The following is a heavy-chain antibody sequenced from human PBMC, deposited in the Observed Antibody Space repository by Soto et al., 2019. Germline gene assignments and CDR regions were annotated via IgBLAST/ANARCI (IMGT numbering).Heavy chain of an antibody. V-gene: IGHV3-23*01. CDR3: AKGSASTYYFDS. CDR2: ISRSGGST. Sequence: EVQLLESGGGLVQPGGSLRLSCAASGVTFSTYAMSWVRQAPGKGLEWVSAISRSGGSTYYASSVKGRFTVSRDNPENMLYLQMNSLRAEDTAVYFFAKGSASTYYFDSWGQGTLVTVSS. CDR1: GVTFSTYA. J-gene: IGHJ4*02. D-gene: IGHD6-19*01.